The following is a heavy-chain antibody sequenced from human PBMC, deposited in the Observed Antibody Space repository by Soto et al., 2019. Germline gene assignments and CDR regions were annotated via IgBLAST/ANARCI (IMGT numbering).Heavy chain of an antibody. CDR1: GGTFSSYT. CDR3: ASRTARDSSALGGGAFDI. CDR2: IIPILGIA. V-gene: IGHV1-69*02. Sequence: QVQLVQSGAEVKKPGSSVKVSCKASGGTFSSYTISWVRQAPGQGLEWMGRIIPILGIANYAQKFQGRVTITDDKSTITNYMELSSLRSEDTAVYYCASRTARDSSALGGGAFDIWGQGTMVTVSS. J-gene: IGHJ3*02. D-gene: IGHD3-22*01.